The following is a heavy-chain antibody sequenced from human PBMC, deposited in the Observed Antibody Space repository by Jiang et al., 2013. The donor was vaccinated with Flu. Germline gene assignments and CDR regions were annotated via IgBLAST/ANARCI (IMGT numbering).Heavy chain of an antibody. Sequence: VQLLESGGDLVQPGGPVKLSCAVSGFTLSGSAMHWVRQASGKGLEWVGRIRSQANSYATAYAASLRGRFSISRDDSKNTAYLQMNSLKTEDTAVYFCISSPDLIIVATLWYWGQGTLVTVSS. CDR1: GFTLSGSA. CDR2: IRSQANSYAT. CDR3: ISSPDLIIVATLWY. V-gene: IGHV3-73*01. J-gene: IGHJ4*02. D-gene: IGHD3-22*01.